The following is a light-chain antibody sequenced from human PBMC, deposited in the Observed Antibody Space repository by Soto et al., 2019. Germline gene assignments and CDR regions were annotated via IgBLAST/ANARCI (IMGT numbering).Light chain of an antibody. CDR3: QQSYSIPWT. J-gene: IGKJ1*01. V-gene: IGKV1-39*01. Sequence: DIQMTQSPSSLSASVGDRVTITCRASQSISGYLNWYQQKPGKAPKLLIYAASSLASGVPSRFSGSGSGTDFILTISSLRPEDFATYYCQQSYSIPWTFGQGTKVDIK. CDR1: QSISGY. CDR2: AAS.